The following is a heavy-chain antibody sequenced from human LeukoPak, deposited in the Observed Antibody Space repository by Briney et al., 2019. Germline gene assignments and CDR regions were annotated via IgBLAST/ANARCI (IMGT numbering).Heavy chain of an antibody. D-gene: IGHD3-10*01. CDR1: GFTFSDFS. J-gene: IGHJ6*03. V-gene: IGHV3-48*01. Sequence: GGSLRLSCVASGFTFSDFSMTWVRQAPGKGLEWVAYISNTGSSIYYADSLKGRFTISRDNAKNSLYLQMNSLRAEDTAVYYCAKGAMVRGVINFYYYYYYMDVWGKGTTVTISS. CDR2: ISNTGSSI. CDR3: AKGAMVRGVINFYYYYYYMDV.